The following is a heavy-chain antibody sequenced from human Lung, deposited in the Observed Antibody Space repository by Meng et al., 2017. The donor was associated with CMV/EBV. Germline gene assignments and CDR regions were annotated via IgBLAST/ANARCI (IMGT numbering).Heavy chain of an antibody. CDR1: GFTFSSYA. J-gene: IGHJ4*02. V-gene: IGHV3-30-3*01. D-gene: IGHD6-19*01. CDR3: ADMGEWLAN. CDR2: ISYDGSNK. Sequence: QVQLVESGXGVVQPGRSRRLYCAASGFTFSSYAMHWVCQAPGKGLEWVAVISYDGSNKYYADSVKGRFTISRDNSKNTLYLQMNSLRAEDTAVYYCADMGEWLANWGQGTLVTVSS.